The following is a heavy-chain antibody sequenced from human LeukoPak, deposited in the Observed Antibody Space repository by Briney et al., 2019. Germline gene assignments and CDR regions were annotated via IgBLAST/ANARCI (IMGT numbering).Heavy chain of an antibody. D-gene: IGHD5-18*01. J-gene: IGHJ5*02. Sequence: SETLSLTRTVSGGSISSYYWSWIRQPPGKGLEWIGYIYYSGSTNYNPSLKSRVTISLDTSKNQFSLKLSSVTAADTAVYYCAREGDNYGNWFDPWGQGTLVTVSS. CDR1: GGSISSYY. CDR2: IYYSGST. V-gene: IGHV4-59*01. CDR3: AREGDNYGNWFDP.